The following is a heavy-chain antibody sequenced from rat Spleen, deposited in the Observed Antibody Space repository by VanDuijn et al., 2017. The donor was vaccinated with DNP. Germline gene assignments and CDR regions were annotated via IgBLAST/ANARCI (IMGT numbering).Heavy chain of an antibody. Sequence: EVQLVESDGGLVQPGRSLKLSCAASGFTFSYYYMVWVRQAPTKGLEWVASITNGGGATYYRDSVKGRFTISRDNGKSTLYLQMDSLRSEDTATYYCIRDTAYWGQGTLVTVSS. V-gene: IGHV5-27*01. CDR3: IRDTAY. J-gene: IGHJ3*01. CDR2: ITNGGGAT. CDR1: GFTFSYYY.